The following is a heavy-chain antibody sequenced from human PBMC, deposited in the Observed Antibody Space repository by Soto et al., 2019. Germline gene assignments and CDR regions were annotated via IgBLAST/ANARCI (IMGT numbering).Heavy chain of an antibody. J-gene: IGHJ6*02. D-gene: IGHD3-9*01. CDR3: ARDRTYDTLTELSYGMDV. Sequence: ASVKVSCKASGCTFTNYDINWVRQATGQGLEWMTRMNPNSSNTDYAQKFQGRVTMTRNTSISTAYKELSSLRSEDTAVYYCARDRTYDTLTELSYGMDVWGQGTTVTVSS. CDR2: MNPNSSNT. CDR1: GCTFTNYD. V-gene: IGHV1-8*01.